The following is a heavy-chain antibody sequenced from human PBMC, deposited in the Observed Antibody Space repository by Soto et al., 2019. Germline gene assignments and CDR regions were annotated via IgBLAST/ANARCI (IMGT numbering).Heavy chain of an antibody. V-gene: IGHV1-18*01. D-gene: IGHD3-22*01. CDR1: GYTFNMHG. Sequence: QVQLVQSGPEEKKPGASVKVSCKASGYTFNMHGISWVRQAPGQGLEWMGWISGYNGNTDHEQKLQGRVTLTTDTYTRQGYMELRSLRHDDTAVYDSAREQYYYDSSGTGVTEFDCWGQGTLVTVSS. J-gene: IGHJ4*02. CDR2: ISGYNGNT. CDR3: AREQYYYDSSGTGVTEFDC.